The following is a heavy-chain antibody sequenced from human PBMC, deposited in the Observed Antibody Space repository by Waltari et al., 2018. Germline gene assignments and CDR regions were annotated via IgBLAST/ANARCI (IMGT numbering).Heavy chain of an antibody. CDR1: GGSISSSNW. J-gene: IGHJ4*02. V-gene: IGHV4-4*02. CDR2: IYHSRST. CDR3: ARRTLIAVAVHFDY. Sequence: QVQLQESGPGLVKPSGTLSLTCAVSGGSISSSNWWSWVRQPPGKGLEWIGEIYHSRSTNDNPSLKSLVTISVDKSKNQFSLKLSSVTAADTAVYYCARRTLIAVAVHFDYWGQGTLVTVSS. D-gene: IGHD6-19*01.